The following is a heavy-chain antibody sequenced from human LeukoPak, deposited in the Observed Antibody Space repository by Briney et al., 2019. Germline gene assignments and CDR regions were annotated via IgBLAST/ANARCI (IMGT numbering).Heavy chain of an antibody. D-gene: IGHD3-10*01. J-gene: IGHJ4*02. V-gene: IGHV4-59*08. CDR2: IYYSGST. CDR1: GGSISSYY. CDR3: ARHGDTMVRETDFDY. Sequence: SETLSLTCTVSGGSISSYYWSWIRQPPGKGLEWIGYIYYSGSTNYNPSLKSRVTISVDTSKNQFSLKLSSVTAADTAVYYCARHGDTMVRETDFDYWGQGTLVTVSS.